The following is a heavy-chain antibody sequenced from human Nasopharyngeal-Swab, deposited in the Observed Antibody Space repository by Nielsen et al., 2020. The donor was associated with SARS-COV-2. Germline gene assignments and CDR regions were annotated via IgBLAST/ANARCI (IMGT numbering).Heavy chain of an antibody. J-gene: IGHJ6*02. CDR3: ATSIVVVPAAMRRLVYYYYYGMDV. CDR2: ISAYNGNT. D-gene: IGHD2-2*01. CDR1: GYTFTSQG. V-gene: IGHV1-18*01. Sequence: ASVKVSCKASGYTFTSQGISWVRQAPGQGLEWMGWISAYNGNTNYAQKFQGRVTMTEDTSTDTAYMELSSLRSEDTAVYYCATSIVVVPAAMRRLVYYYYYGMDVWGQGTTVTVSS.